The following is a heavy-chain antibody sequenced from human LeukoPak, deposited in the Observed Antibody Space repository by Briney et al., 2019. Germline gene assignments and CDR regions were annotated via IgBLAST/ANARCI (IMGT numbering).Heavy chain of an antibody. Sequence: GSSVKVSCKASGGTFSSYAISWVRQAPGQGLEWMGRIIPILGIANYAQKFQGRVTINADKSTSTAYMELSSLRSEDTAVYYCARHYYGSGSCSFPDAFDIWGQGTMVTVSS. CDR3: ARHYYGSGSCSFPDAFDI. D-gene: IGHD3-10*01. V-gene: IGHV1-69*04. CDR2: IIPILGIA. J-gene: IGHJ3*02. CDR1: GGTFSSYA.